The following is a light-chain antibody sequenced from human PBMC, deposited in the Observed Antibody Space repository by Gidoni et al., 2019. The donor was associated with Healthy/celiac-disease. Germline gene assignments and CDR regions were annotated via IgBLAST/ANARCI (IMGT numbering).Light chain of an antibody. V-gene: IGKV1-5*01. CDR3: QQYNSYPWT. CDR2: DGS. CDR1: QSISSW. J-gene: IGKJ1*01. Sequence: DIQMTQSPSTLSAAVGDRVTITCRASQSISSWLAWYQQKPGKAPKLLIYDGSSLESGVPSRFRGSGSGTEFTLTISSLQPDDFATYYCQQYNSYPWTFGQGTKVEIK.